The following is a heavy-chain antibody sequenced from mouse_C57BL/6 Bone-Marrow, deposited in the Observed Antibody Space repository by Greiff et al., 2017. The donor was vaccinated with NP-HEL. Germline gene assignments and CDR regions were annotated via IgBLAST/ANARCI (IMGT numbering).Heavy chain of an antibody. CDR3: ARGSLNGSSPWFAY. CDR2: IHPNSGST. V-gene: IGHV1-64*01. J-gene: IGHJ3*01. D-gene: IGHD1-1*01. CDR1: GYTFTSYW. Sequence: QVQLQQPGAELVKPGASVKLSCKASGYTFTSYWMHWVKQRPGQGLEWIGMIHPNSGSTNYNEKFKSKATLTVDKSSSTAYMQLRSLTSEGAAVCYCARGSLNGSSPWFAYWGQGTLVTVSA.